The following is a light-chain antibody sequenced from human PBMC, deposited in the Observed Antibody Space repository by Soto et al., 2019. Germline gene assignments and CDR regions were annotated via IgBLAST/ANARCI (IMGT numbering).Light chain of an antibody. CDR3: QQYNNWPIT. Sequence: EIVLTQSPATLSLSPGERATLSCRASQSVSSYLAWYQQKPGQAPRLLIYDASNRATGFPARFSGSGSGTEFTLTISSLQSEDFAVYYCQQYNNWPITFGPGTKVDIK. V-gene: IGKV3-11*01. CDR2: DAS. CDR1: QSVSSY. J-gene: IGKJ3*01.